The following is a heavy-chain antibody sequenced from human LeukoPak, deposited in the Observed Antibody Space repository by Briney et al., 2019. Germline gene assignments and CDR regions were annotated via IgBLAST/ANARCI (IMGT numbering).Heavy chain of an antibody. J-gene: IGHJ4*02. D-gene: IGHD3-3*01. Sequence: ASVKVSCKASGGTFSSYAISWVRQAPGQGLEWMGGIIPIFGTANYAQKFQGRVTITTDESTSTAYMELSSLRSEDTAVYYCARVYGDFWSGYYPDYWGQGTLVTVSS. CDR2: IIPIFGTA. CDR1: GGTFSSYA. CDR3: ARVYGDFWSGYYPDY. V-gene: IGHV1-69*05.